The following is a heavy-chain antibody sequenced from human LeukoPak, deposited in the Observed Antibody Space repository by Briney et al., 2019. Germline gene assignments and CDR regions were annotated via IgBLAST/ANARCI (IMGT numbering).Heavy chain of an antibody. V-gene: IGHV1-18*01. CDR1: GYSFTNYG. D-gene: IGHD2-2*01. J-gene: IGHJ4*02. CDR3: ARDLCSSTSCRFDY. Sequence: ASVKVSCKASGYSFTNYGFSWVRQAPGQGPERMRWISAYNGDTYYAQKVQGRVTMTTDTSTSTAFMELRSLRSDDTAVYYCARDLCSSTSCRFDYWGQGTLVTVSS. CDR2: ISAYNGDT.